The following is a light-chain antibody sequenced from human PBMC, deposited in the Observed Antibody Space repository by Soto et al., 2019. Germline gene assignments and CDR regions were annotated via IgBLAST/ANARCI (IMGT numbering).Light chain of an antibody. Sequence: IVMTQSPATLSVSPGERATLSCRASQSVSSYLAWYQQKPGQAPRLLIYDVSNGATGIPARFSGSGSGTDFTLTISSLEPEDFAVYYCQQRSNWPRTFGQGTKVDIK. CDR2: DVS. CDR1: QSVSSY. CDR3: QQRSNWPRT. V-gene: IGKV3-11*01. J-gene: IGKJ1*01.